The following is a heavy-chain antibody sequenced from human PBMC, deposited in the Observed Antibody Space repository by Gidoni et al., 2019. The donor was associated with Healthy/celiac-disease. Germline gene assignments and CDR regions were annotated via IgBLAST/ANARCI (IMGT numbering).Heavy chain of an antibody. V-gene: IGHV3-21*01. D-gene: IGHD4-17*01. J-gene: IGHJ4*02. Sequence: EVELVESGGGLVKPGGSLRLSCAASGFTFSSYSMNWVRQAPGKGLEWVSSISSSSSYIYYADSVKGRFTISRDNAKNSLYLQMNSLRAEDTAVYYCARDLGGDYNFDYWGQGTLVTVSS. CDR2: ISSSSSYI. CDR3: ARDLGGDYNFDY. CDR1: GFTFSSYS.